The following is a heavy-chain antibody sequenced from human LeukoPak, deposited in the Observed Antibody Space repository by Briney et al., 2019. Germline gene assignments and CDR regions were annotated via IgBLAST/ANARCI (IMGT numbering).Heavy chain of an antibody. Sequence: GSLRLSCAASGFTFSDYYMSWIRQAPGKGLEWVSYISSSGSTIYYADSVKGRFTISRGNAKNSLYLQMNSLRAEDTAVYYCAREIIGPTQWDDAFDIWGQGTMVTVFS. J-gene: IGHJ3*02. CDR1: GFTFSDYY. CDR3: AREIIGPTQWDDAFDI. D-gene: IGHD3/OR15-3a*01. CDR2: ISSSGSTI. V-gene: IGHV3-11*01.